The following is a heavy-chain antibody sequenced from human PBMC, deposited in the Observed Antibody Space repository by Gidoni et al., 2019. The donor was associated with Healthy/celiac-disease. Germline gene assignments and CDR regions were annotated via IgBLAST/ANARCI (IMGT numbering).Heavy chain of an antibody. V-gene: IGHV3-21*01. D-gene: IGHD3-22*01. CDR2: ISSSSSYI. J-gene: IGHJ4*02. CDR3: SRDSESSYDDRSGYFF. Sequence: LEWVSSISSSSSYIYYADSGKGRFTISRDNAKNSLYLQMNSLRAEDTAVDYCSRDSESSYDDRSGYFFWGQGTLVTVSS.